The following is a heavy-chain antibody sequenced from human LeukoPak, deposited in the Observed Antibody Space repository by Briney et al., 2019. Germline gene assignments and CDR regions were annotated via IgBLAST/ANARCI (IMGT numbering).Heavy chain of an antibody. V-gene: IGHV3-23*01. CDR2: ISGSGGST. CDR3: TRQTRDGYNDY. CDR1: GFTFSSYA. Sequence: GGSLRLSCAASGFTFSSYAMSWVRQAPGKGLEWVSAISGSGGSTYYADSVKGRFTISRDNSKNTAYLQMNSLKTEDTAVYYCTRQTRDGYNDYWGQGTLVTVSS. D-gene: IGHD5-24*01. J-gene: IGHJ4*02.